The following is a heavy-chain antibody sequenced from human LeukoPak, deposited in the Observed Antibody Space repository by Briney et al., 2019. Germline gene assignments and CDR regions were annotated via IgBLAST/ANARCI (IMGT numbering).Heavy chain of an antibody. D-gene: IGHD3-10*01. J-gene: IGHJ4*02. CDR1: GFTFSSYA. CDR2: ISGSGGST. V-gene: IGHV3-23*01. Sequence: GGSLRLSCAASGFTFSSYAMSWVRQAPGKGLEWVSAISGSGGSTYYADSVKGRFTISRDNSKNTLYLQMNSLRAEDTAVYYCAKDTSYYGSGSPGDYWGQGTLVTVSS. CDR3: AKDTSYYGSGSPGDY.